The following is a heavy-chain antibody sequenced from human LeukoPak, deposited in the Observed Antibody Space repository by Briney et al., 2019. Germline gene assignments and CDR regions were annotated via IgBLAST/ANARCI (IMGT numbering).Heavy chain of an antibody. D-gene: IGHD3-3*01. V-gene: IGHV4-30-4*01. J-gene: IGHJ5*02. CDR2: IYYSGST. CDR1: GGSISSGDYY. CDR3: ARVLPYYDFWSGSGWFDP. Sequence: SETLPLTCTVSGGSISSGDYYWSWIRQPPGKGLEWIGYIYYSGSTYYNPSLKSRVTISVDTSKNQFSLKLSSVTAADTAVYYCARVLPYYDFWSGSGWFDPWGQGTLVTVSS.